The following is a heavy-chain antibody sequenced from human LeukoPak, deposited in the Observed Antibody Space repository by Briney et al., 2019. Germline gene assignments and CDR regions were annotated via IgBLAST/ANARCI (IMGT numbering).Heavy chain of an antibody. CDR2: ISSSSSYI. J-gene: IGHJ3*02. Sequence: GGSLRLSCAASGFTFSSYSMNWVRQAPGKGLEWVSSISSSSSYIYYADSVKGRFTISRDNAKNSLYLQMNSLRAEDTAVYYCARDRDILTGLDAFDIWGQGTMVTISS. CDR1: GFTFSSYS. CDR3: ARDRDILTGLDAFDI. V-gene: IGHV3-21*01. D-gene: IGHD3-9*01.